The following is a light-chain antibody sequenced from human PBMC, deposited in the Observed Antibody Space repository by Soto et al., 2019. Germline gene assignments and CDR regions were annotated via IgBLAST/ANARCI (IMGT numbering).Light chain of an antibody. V-gene: IGKV1-5*03. Sequence: DIQMTQSPSTLSASVGDRVTITCRASQSISYWLAWYQQKPGKAPTVLIYKASTLESGVPSRSSGSGSGTEFTLTISSLQPDDFATYYCQQYNSYSITFGGGTKVEIK. CDR1: QSISYW. CDR2: KAS. J-gene: IGKJ4*01. CDR3: QQYNSYSIT.